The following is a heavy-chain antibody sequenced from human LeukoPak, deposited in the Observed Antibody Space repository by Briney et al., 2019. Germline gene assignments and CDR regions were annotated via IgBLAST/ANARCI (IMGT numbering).Heavy chain of an antibody. Sequence: SVKVSCKASGGTFSSYAISWVRQAPGQGLEWMGGIIPIFGTANYAQKFQGRVTITADKSTSTAYMELSSLRSEDTAVYYCASSPMVVAANNWFDPWGQGTLVTVSS. D-gene: IGHD2-15*01. CDR3: ASSPMVVAANNWFDP. V-gene: IGHV1-69*06. CDR2: IIPIFGTA. CDR1: GGTFSSYA. J-gene: IGHJ5*02.